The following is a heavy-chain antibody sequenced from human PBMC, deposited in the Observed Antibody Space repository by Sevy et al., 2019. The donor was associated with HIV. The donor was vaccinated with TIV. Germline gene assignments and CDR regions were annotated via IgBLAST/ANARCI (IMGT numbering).Heavy chain of an antibody. Sequence: GGSLRLSCGVSGFTFSSYAMSWVRQAPGKGLEWVSGISGSGGSTYYADSVKGRFTISRDNSKNTLYLQMTSLRAEDTVVYYCAKEGFGYNYDSSGNLDYWGQGTLVTVSS. CDR2: ISGSGGST. D-gene: IGHD3-22*01. J-gene: IGHJ4*02. CDR1: GFTFSSYA. V-gene: IGHV3-23*01. CDR3: AKEGFGYNYDSSGNLDY.